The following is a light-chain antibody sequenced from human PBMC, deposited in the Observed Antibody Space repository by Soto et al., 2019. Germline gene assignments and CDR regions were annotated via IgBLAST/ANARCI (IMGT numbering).Light chain of an antibody. V-gene: IGKV3-20*01. CDR3: QQYGSSPLIS. CDR2: GAS. J-gene: IGKJ5*01. Sequence: VLTQSPGTLALSPGESATLSCRASQTVSITYLTWYQQKPGQAPRLLIFGASKRATGIPDRFSGSGSGRDFTLTISGLEPEDFAVYYCQQYGSSPLISFGQGTRLEIK. CDR1: QTVSITY.